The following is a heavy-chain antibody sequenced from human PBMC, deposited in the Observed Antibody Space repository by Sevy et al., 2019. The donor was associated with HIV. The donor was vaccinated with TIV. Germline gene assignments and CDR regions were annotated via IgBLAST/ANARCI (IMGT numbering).Heavy chain of an antibody. Sequence: GGSLRLSCAASGFTFSSYGMHWVRQAPGKGLEWVAVIWYDGSDKYYADSVKGRFTISRDNSKNTPYLQMNSLRAEDTAVYYCARVDYSDFHYFDCWGQGTLVTVSS. D-gene: IGHD3-22*01. CDR3: ARVDYSDFHYFDC. V-gene: IGHV3-33*01. CDR2: IWYDGSDK. J-gene: IGHJ4*02. CDR1: GFTFSSYG.